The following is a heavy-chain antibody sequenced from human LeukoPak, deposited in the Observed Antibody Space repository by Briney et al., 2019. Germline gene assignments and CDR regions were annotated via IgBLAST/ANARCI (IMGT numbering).Heavy chain of an antibody. CDR1: GGSISSYY. CDR2: IYTSGST. D-gene: IGHD5-18*01. CDR3: AREPIQLWLSKGWFDP. V-gene: IGHV4-4*07. J-gene: IGHJ5*02. Sequence: PSETLSLTCTVSGGSISSYYWSWIRQPAGKGLEWIGRIYTSGSTNYNPSLKSRVTMSVDTSKNQFSLKLSSVTAADTAVYYCAREPIQLWLSKGWFDPWGQGTLVTVSS.